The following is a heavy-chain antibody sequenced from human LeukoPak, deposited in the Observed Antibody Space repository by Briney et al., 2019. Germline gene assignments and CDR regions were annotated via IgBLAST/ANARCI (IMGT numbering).Heavy chain of an antibody. CDR1: GFTVRSNY. CDR3: ARDSAGIQLWLDY. D-gene: IGHD5-18*01. Sequence: PGGSLRLSCAASGFTVRSNYMSWVRQAPGKGLEWVSVIYSGGSTYYADSVKGRFTISRDNSKNTLYLQMNSLRAEDTAVYYCARDSAGIQLWLDYWGQGTLVTVSS. J-gene: IGHJ4*02. V-gene: IGHV3-53*05. CDR2: IYSGGST.